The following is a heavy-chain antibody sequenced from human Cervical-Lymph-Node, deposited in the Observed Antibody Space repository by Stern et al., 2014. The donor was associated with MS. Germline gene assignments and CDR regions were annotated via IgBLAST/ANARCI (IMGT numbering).Heavy chain of an antibody. CDR1: GYTFTTYY. V-gene: IGHV1-46*01. CDR2: FNPSGGKT. J-gene: IGHJ4*02. CDR3: ARVLSLATSDS. D-gene: IGHD1-1*01. Sequence: QVQLVQSGAEIRKPGASVKISCEASGYTFTTYYMHWARQAPGQGLEWVALFNPSGGKTTYAQRFQGRVTVTGDTSSSTVHMELTGLRSEDTAVYYCARVLSLATSDSWGQGTLVIVSS.